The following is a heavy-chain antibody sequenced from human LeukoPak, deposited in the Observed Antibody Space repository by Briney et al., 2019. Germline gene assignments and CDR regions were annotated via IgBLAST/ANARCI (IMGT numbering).Heavy chain of an antibody. CDR1: GYSFTSYW. D-gene: IGHD3-10*01. CDR3: ARHRPTGELFLMIDY. Sequence: PGESLKISCKGSGYSFTSYWIGWVRQMPGKGLEWMGIIYPGDSDTRYSPSFQGQVTISADKSISTAYLQWSSLKASDTAMYYCARHRPTGELFLMIDYWGQGTLVTVSS. CDR2: IYPGDSDT. J-gene: IGHJ4*02. V-gene: IGHV5-51*01.